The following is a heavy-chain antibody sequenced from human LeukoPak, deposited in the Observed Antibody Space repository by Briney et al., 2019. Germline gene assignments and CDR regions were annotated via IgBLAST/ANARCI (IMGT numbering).Heavy chain of an antibody. D-gene: IGHD3-10*01. CDR1: GFTFSSYW. J-gene: IGHJ4*02. V-gene: IGHV3-7*03. CDR3: AREALLWFGGRSYYSDY. Sequence: PGGSLRLSCAASGFTFSSYWMSWVRQAPGKGLEWVANIKQDGSEKYYVDSVKGRFTISRDSAKNSLYLQMNSLRAEDTAVYYCAREALLWFGGRSYYSDYWGQGTLVTVSS. CDR2: IKQDGSEK.